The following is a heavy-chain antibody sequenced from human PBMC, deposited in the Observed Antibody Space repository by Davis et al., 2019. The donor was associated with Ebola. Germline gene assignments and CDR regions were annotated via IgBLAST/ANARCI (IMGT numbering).Heavy chain of an antibody. Sequence: HTGGSLRLSCAASRFTFSDSWMHWVRHVPGKGLVWVARINSDGTTTHYADSVKGRFTTSRDNAKNTLYLQMDGLTDDDTAVYYCSRGVDTTLASWSDALDVWGQGTMVTVSS. V-gene: IGHV3-74*01. D-gene: IGHD5-18*01. CDR2: INSDGTTT. CDR3: SRGVDTTLASWSDALDV. J-gene: IGHJ3*01. CDR1: RFTFSDSW.